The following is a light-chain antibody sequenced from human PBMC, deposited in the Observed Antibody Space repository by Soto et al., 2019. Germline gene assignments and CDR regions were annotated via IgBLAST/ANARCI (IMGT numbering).Light chain of an antibody. Sequence: DIVMTQSPDSLTPSLGERATINCKSSQSVFSRFRNKNYLGWFQQKPGQPPRLLIYWASTRESGVSDRFSGSGSGTDFTLTINSLQAEDVAVYYCQQYYTTPTWTFGQGTKVEV. CDR2: WAS. CDR1: QSVFSRFRNKNY. J-gene: IGKJ1*01. V-gene: IGKV4-1*01. CDR3: QQYYTTPTWT.